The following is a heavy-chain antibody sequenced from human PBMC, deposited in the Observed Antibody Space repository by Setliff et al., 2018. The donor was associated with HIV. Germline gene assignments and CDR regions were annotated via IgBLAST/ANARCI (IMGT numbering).Heavy chain of an antibody. CDR2: ITGSGSTT. Sequence: QPGGSLRLSCAASGFTFGDYSVNWVRQAPGKGLKWVSFITGSGSTTYYADSVKGRFTISRDNAKNSLYLQMNSLRAEDTAIYYCARDLPSTYYYNSSGYWGAFDIWGQGTMVTVSS. V-gene: IGHV3-48*04. CDR3: ARDLPSTYYYNSSGYWGAFDI. D-gene: IGHD3-22*01. CDR1: GFTFGDYS. J-gene: IGHJ3*02.